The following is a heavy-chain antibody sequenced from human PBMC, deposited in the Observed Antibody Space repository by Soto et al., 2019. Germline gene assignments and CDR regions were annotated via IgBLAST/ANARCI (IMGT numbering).Heavy chain of an antibody. D-gene: IGHD2-15*01. CDR2: IKQDGSEK. V-gene: IGHV3-7*01. J-gene: IGHJ3*02. CDR1: GFTFSSYW. Sequence: EVQLVESGGGLVQPGGSLRLSCAASGFTFSSYWMSWVRQAPGKGLEWVANIKQDGSEKYYVDSVKGRFTISRDNAKNSRYLRMTSLRDEDKAVYYCARWGSGYCSGGSCYDAFDIWGQGTMVTVSS. CDR3: ARWGSGYCSGGSCYDAFDI.